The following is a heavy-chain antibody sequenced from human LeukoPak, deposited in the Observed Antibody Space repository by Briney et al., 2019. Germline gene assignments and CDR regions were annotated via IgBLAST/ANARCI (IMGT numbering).Heavy chain of an antibody. D-gene: IGHD3-22*01. CDR1: GGSISSSSYY. V-gene: IGHV4-39*02. Sequence: SETLSLTCTVSGGSISSSSYYWGWIRQPPGKGLEWIGSIYYSGSTYYNPSLKSRVTISVDTSKNQFSLKLSSVTAADTAVYYCARDRRNYDSSGYWADAFDIWGQGTMVTVSS. CDR2: IYYSGST. J-gene: IGHJ3*02. CDR3: ARDRRNYDSSGYWADAFDI.